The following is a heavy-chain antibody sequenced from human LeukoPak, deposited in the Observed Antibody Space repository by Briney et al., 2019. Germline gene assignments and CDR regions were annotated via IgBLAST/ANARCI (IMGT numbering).Heavy chain of an antibody. J-gene: IGHJ4*02. CDR2: IYYSGST. V-gene: IGHV4-39*07. D-gene: IGHD3-22*01. CDR3: AREFDSSGYYLYAIVY. CDR1: GGSISSYY. Sequence: MPSETLSLTCTVSGGSISSYYWGWIRQPPGKGLEWIGSIYYSGSTYYNPSLKSRVTISVDTSKNQFSLKLSSVTAADTAVYYCAREFDSSGYYLYAIVYWGQGTLVTVSS.